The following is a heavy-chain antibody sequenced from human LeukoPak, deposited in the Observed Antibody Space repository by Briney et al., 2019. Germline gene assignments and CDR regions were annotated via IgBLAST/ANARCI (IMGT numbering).Heavy chain of an antibody. D-gene: IGHD5-12*01. CDR1: GGSFSGYY. CDR3: ARAGYSGYDYKFDY. V-gene: IGHV4-59*01. J-gene: IGHJ4*02. CDR2: IYYSGST. Sequence: SETLSLTCAVYGGSFSGYYWSWIRQPPGKGLEWIGYIYYSGSTNYNPSLKSRVTISVDTSKNQFSLKLSSVTAADTAVYYCARAGYSGYDYKFDYWGQGTLVTVSS.